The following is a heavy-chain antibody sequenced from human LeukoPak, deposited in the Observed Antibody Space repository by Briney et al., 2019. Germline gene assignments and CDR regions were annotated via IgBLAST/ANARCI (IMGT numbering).Heavy chain of an antibody. J-gene: IGHJ4*02. V-gene: IGHV3-21*01. CDR3: ASSTVTTGYFDY. CDR2: ISSSSSFI. CDR1: GFTFSSYA. Sequence: GGSLRLSCAASGFTFSSYAMNWVRQAPGKGLELVSSISSSSSFIYYADSVKGRFTISRDNAKNSLYLQMNSLRAEDTAVYYCASSTVTTGYFDYWGQGTLVTVSS. D-gene: IGHD4-17*01.